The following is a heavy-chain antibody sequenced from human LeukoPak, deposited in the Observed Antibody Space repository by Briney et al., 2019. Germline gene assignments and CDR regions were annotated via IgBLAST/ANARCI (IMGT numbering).Heavy chain of an antibody. D-gene: IGHD3-22*01. Sequence: SQTLSLTCAISGDSVSSNSAAWNWIRQSPSRGLEWLGRTYYRSKWYYDYAVAVKSRISINPDTSKNQFSLQLSSVTPEDTAVYYCARDRYYDSSGYYPRFDYWGQGTLVTVSS. CDR3: ARDRYYDSSGYYPRFDY. J-gene: IGHJ4*02. CDR2: TYYRSKWYY. CDR1: GDSVSSNSAA. V-gene: IGHV6-1*01.